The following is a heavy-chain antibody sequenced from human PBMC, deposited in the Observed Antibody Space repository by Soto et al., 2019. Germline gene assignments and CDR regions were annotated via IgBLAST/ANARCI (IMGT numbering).Heavy chain of an antibody. Sequence: GGSLRLSCAASGFTFSSYSMNWVRQAPGKGLEWVSSISSSSSYIYYADSVKGRFTISRDNAKNSLYLQVNSLRAEDTAVYYCARDGITGTTGPYYYYGMDVWGQGTTVTVSS. V-gene: IGHV3-21*01. CDR3: ARDGITGTTGPYYYYGMDV. D-gene: IGHD1-20*01. CDR1: GFTFSSYS. J-gene: IGHJ6*02. CDR2: ISSSSSYI.